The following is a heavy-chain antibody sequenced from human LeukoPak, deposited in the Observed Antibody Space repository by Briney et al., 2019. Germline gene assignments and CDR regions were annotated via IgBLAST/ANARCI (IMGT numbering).Heavy chain of an antibody. CDR3: ARRRDFIDY. D-gene: IGHD3/OR15-3a*01. V-gene: IGHV3-11*01. J-gene: IGHJ4*02. Sequence: PGGSLRLSCAASGFTLSDYYMSWIRQAPGKGLEWVSYSSSSGSTIYYADSVKGRFAISRDNVKNSLYLQMNSLRAEDTAGYYCARRRDFIDYWGQGTLVTVSS. CDR1: GFTLSDYY. CDR2: SSSSGSTI.